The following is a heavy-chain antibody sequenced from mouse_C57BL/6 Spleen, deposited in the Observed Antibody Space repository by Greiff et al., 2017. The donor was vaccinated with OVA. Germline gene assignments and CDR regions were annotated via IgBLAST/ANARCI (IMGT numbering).Heavy chain of an antibody. V-gene: IGHV1-50*01. Sequence: VQLQQPGAELVKPGASVKLSCKASGYTFTSYWMQWVKQRPGQGLEWIGEIDPSDSYTNYNQKFKGKATLTVDTSSSTAYMQLSSLTSEDSAVYYCARVSYYDYWGQGTTLTVSS. CDR2: IDPSDSYT. CDR3: ARVSYYDY. CDR1: GYTFTSYW. J-gene: IGHJ2*01.